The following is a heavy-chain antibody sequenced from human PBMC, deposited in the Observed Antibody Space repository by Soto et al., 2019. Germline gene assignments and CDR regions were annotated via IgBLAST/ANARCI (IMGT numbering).Heavy chain of an antibody. CDR2: IYYSGST. CDR3: ARHYRSHITIFGVVILNWFDP. D-gene: IGHD3-3*01. J-gene: IGHJ5*02. V-gene: IGHV4-39*01. Sequence: SETLSLTCTVSGGSISSGDYYWSWIRQPPGKGLEWIGSIYYSGSTYYNPSLKSRVTISVDTSKNQFSLKLSSVTAADTAVYYCARHYRSHITIFGVVILNWFDPWGQGTLVTAPQ. CDR1: GGSISSGDYY.